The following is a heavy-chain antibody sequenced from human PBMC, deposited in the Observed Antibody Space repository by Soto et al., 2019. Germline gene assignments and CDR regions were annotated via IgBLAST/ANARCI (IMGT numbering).Heavy chain of an antibody. CDR2: ISSSGSTI. V-gene: IGHV3-11*01. D-gene: IGHD3-10*01. Sequence: QVQLVESGGGLVKPGGSLRLSCAASGFTFSDYYMSWIRQAPGKGLEWVSYISSSGSTIYYADSVKGRFTISRDNAKNSRYLQMNSLSAEDTAVYYWAGLHNYGSPYHDYWGQGTLVTVSS. J-gene: IGHJ4*02. CDR3: AGLHNYGSPYHDY. CDR1: GFTFSDYY.